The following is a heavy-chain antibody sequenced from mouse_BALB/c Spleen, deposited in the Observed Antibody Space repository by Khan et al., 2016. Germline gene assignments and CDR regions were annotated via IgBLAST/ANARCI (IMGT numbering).Heavy chain of an antibody. J-gene: IGHJ2*03. Sequence: VQLQQSGAELVKPGASVKLSCTASGLNIKDTYMHWVNQRPEQGLEWIGRLDPANGNTIYDPKFQGKATITADTSSNTAYLQLSSLTPEDTAACCCARINAWGQGTSLTVTT. V-gene: IGHV14-3*02. CDR3: ARINA. CDR1: GLNIKDTY. CDR2: LDPANGNT.